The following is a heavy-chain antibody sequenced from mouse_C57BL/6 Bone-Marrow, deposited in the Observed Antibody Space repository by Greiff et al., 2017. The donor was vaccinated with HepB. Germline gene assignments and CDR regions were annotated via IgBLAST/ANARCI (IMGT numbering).Heavy chain of an antibody. CDR2: ISSGGSYT. CDR3: ASEGIYYPYFGY. CDR1: GFTFSSYG. D-gene: IGHD2-1*01. Sequence: EVKLMDSGGDLVKPGGSLKLSCAASGFTFSSYGMSWVRQTPDKRLEWVATISSGGSYTYYPDSVKGRFTISRDNAKNTLNLQMSSLKSEDTAMYYCASEGIYYPYFGYWGQGTTLTVSS. J-gene: IGHJ2*01. V-gene: IGHV5-6*01.